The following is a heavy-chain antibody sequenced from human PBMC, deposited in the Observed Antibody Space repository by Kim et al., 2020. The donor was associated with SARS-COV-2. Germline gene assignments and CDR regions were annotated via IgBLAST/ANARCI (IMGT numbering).Heavy chain of an antibody. D-gene: IGHD3-10*01. CDR2: NYYSGST. CDR1: GGSISSGGYY. CDR3: ARDTAPRYYGSGNRPNWFDP. Sequence: SETLSLTCTVSGGSISSGGYYWSWIRQHPEKGLEWVGYNYYSGSTYYNPSLKSLVTISVDTSKNQFSLKLSSVTAADTAVYYCARDTAPRYYGSGNRPNWFDPWGQGSLVTVSS. J-gene: IGHJ5*02. V-gene: IGHV4-31*01.